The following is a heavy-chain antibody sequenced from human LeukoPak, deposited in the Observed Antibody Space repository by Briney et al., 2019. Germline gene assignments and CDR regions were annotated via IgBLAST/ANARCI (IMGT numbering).Heavy chain of an antibody. CDR3: AKGDDYGDYDEFDY. J-gene: IGHJ4*02. D-gene: IGHD4-17*01. CDR2: LSGSGDST. V-gene: IGHV3-23*01. Sequence: PGGSLRLSCAASGFTFRSYAVSWVRQAPGRGLEWVSALSGSGDSTYYADSVKGRFTISRDNSRNTLNLQMNSLRAEDTAVYFCAKGDDYGDYDEFDYWGQGTLVTVSS. CDR1: GFTFRSYA.